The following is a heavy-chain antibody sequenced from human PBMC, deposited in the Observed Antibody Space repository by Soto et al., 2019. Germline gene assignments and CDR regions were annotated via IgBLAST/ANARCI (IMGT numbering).Heavy chain of an antibody. J-gene: IGHJ4*02. CDR3: ARDHRPGIYCTNGVCYRGFDY. Sequence: GGSLRLSCAASGFTFSSYAMHWVRQAPGKGLEWVAVISYDGSNKYYADSVKGRFTISRDNSKNTLYLQMNSLRAEDTAVYYCARDHRPGIYCTNGVCYRGFDYWGQGTLVTVSS. CDR2: ISYDGSNK. V-gene: IGHV3-30-3*01. D-gene: IGHD2-8*01. CDR1: GFTFSSYA.